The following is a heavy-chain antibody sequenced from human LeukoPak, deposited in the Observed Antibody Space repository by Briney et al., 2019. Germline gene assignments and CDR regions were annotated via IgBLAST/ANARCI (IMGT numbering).Heavy chain of an antibody. CDR2: FDPEDGET. D-gene: IGHD3-10*01. CDR3: ATGSGTMVRGVIINWFDP. Sequence: EAPVKVSCKVSGYTLTELSMHWVRQAPGKGLEWMGGFDPEDGETIYAQKFQGRVTMTEDTSTDTAYMELSSLRSEDTAVYYCATGSGTMVRGVIINWFDPWGKGTTVTVSS. J-gene: IGHJ6*04. CDR1: GYTLTELS. V-gene: IGHV1-24*01.